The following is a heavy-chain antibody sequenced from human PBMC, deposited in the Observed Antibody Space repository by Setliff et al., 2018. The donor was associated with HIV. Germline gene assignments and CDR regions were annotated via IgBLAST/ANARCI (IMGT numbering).Heavy chain of an antibody. CDR1: GVTFSSYA. CDR3: SKGPYYDILTGHFLFSYYFDY. J-gene: IGHJ4*02. D-gene: IGHD3-9*01. V-gene: IGHV3-23*03. CDR2: IYSGGSST. Sequence: GGSLRLSCAASGVTFSSYAMSWVRQAPGRGLEWVSLIYSGGSSTYYADSVKGRFTMSRDNSKNTLYLQMNSLGAEDTAVYYCSKGPYYDILTGHFLFSYYFDYWGQGTLVTVSS.